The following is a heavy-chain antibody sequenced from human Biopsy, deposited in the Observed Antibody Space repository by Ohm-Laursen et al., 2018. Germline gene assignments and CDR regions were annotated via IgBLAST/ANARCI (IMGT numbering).Heavy chain of an antibody. CDR2: ISPYNGDT. CDR1: GYTFTNYG. V-gene: IGHV1-18*01. D-gene: IGHD3-22*01. Sequence: SVKVSCKASGYTFTNYGISWVRQAPGQGLEWMGWISPYNGDTDYAQKLQGRVTMTTDTSTSTAYMELRSLRSDDTAVYYCARAYEKNSCDLWGQGTLVTVSS. CDR3: ARAYEKNSCDL. J-gene: IGHJ4*02.